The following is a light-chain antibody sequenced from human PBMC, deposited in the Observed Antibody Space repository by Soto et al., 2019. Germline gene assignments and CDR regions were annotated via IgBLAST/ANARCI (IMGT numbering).Light chain of an antibody. V-gene: IGKV1-5*03. CDR2: RAS. Sequence: TQMTQSPSTLSASVGDSVSITCRASRDIGTWLAWFQQKPGRAPNLLIYRASPLARGVPSRFSGSGSGTEFTLTISSLQPDDFATYYCHRHETYPLAFGGGTKVDIK. CDR1: RDIGTW. J-gene: IGKJ4*01. CDR3: HRHETYPLA.